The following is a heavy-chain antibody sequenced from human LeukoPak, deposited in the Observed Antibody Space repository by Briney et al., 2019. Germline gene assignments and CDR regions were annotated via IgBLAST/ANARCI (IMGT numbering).Heavy chain of an antibody. CDR3: ARRLTYGSRAYYCLDY. CDR1: GYSFTSYW. Sequence: GESLRISCKGSGYSFTSYWISWVRQMPGKGLEWMGRVDPSDSYTNYGPSFQGHVTISADKSISTAYLRWNSLKASDTAMYYCARRLTYGSRAYYCLDYWGQGTLVTVSS. D-gene: IGHD3-22*01. CDR2: VDPSDSYT. V-gene: IGHV5-10-1*01. J-gene: IGHJ4*02.